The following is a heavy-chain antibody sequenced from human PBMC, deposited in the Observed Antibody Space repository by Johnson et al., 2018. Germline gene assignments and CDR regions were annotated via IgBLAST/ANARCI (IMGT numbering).Heavy chain of an antibody. V-gene: IGHV3-9*01. Sequence: VQLVESGGGVVRPGGSLRLSCAASGFTFDDYGMHWVRQAPGKGLEWVSGISWNSGSIGYAYSVKGRSTISGENAKNSLYLQMNSLRAGDTALYYCAYGGEDAFDSWGQGTMVTVSS. CDR3: AYGGEDAFDS. CDR1: GFTFDDYG. D-gene: IGHD4-23*01. CDR2: ISWNSGSI. J-gene: IGHJ3*02.